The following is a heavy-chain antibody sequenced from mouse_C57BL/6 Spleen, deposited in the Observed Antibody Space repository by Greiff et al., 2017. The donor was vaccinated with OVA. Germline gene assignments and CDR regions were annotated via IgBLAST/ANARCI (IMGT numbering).Heavy chain of an antibody. J-gene: IGHJ3*01. D-gene: IGHD1-1*01. V-gene: IGHV1-39*01. CDR1: GYSFTDYN. Sequence: QLQESGPELVKPGASVKISCKASGYSFTDYNMNWVKQSNGKSLEWIGVINPNYGTTSYNQKFKGKATLTVDQSSSTAYMQLNSLTSEDSAVYYCAREGDYGSSYVPFAYWGQGTLVTVSA. CDR2: INPNYGTT. CDR3: AREGDYGSSYVPFAY.